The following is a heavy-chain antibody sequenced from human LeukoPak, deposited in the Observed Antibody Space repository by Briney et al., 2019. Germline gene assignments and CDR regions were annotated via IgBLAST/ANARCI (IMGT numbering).Heavy chain of an antibody. CDR2: IYNSGST. CDR3: ASHTAGHGSGY. Sequence: PLETLSLTCTVSGASISSYYWSWIRQPQGKGLEWIGHIYNSGSTRYNPSLKSRVAISVDTSNNQFSLNLNSVTVADTAVYYCASHTAGHGSGYWGHGILVTVSS. D-gene: IGHD5-24*01. V-gene: IGHV4-59*08. J-gene: IGHJ4*01. CDR1: GASISSYY.